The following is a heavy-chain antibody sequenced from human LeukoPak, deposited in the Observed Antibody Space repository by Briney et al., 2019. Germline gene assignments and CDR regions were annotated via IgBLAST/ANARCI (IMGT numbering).Heavy chain of an antibody. CDR3: ARNLRNVRTGPLIDAFDI. V-gene: IGHV1-2*02. D-gene: IGHD1-14*01. J-gene: IGHJ3*02. CDR1: GYTFTSYG. CDR2: INPNSGGT. Sequence: GASVKVSCKASGYTFTSYGISWVRQAPGQGLEWMGWINPNSGGTNYAQKFQGRVTMTRDTSISTAYMELSRLRSDDTAVYYCARNLRNVRTGPLIDAFDIWGQGTMVTVSS.